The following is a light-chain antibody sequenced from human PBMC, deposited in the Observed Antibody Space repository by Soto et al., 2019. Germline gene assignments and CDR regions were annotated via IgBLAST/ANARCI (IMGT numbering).Light chain of an antibody. Sequence: QSALTQPASVSGSPGQSITISCTGTSSDVGGYNYVSWYQQHPGKAPKLMIYEVSNRPSGVSNRFSGSKSGNTASLTISGLQAEDEADYFCQSYDTSLVAWVFGGGTKVTVL. J-gene: IGLJ3*02. CDR1: SSDVGGYNY. V-gene: IGLV2-14*01. CDR2: EVS. CDR3: QSYDTSLVAWV.